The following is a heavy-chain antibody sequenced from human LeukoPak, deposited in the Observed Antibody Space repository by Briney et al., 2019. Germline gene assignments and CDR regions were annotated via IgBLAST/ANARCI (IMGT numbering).Heavy chain of an antibody. Sequence: ASVKVSCKASGYTFTSYYVHWVRQAPGQGLEWMGIINPSGGSTSYAQKFQGRVTMTRDTSTSTVYMELSSLRSEDTAVYYCARDDYVWGSYSYYYYGMDVWGQGTTVTVSS. D-gene: IGHD3-16*01. CDR2: INPSGGST. CDR3: ARDDYVWGSYSYYYYGMDV. V-gene: IGHV1-46*01. J-gene: IGHJ6*02. CDR1: GYTFTSYY.